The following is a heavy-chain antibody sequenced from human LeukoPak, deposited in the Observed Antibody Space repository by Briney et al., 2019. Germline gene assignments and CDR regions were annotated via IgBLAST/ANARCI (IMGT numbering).Heavy chain of an antibody. CDR3: ARNLNSPIAVAGSDY. Sequence: GGSLRLSCAASGFTFGNSDMEWVRQAPGKGLEWVSSITPSSTYIYYAESMRGRFTVSRDNAKNSLYLQMNSLTAEDTAVYYCARNLNSPIAVAGSDYWGQGTLVTVSS. J-gene: IGHJ4*02. CDR1: GFTFGNSD. D-gene: IGHD6-19*01. V-gene: IGHV3-21*01. CDR2: ITPSSTYI.